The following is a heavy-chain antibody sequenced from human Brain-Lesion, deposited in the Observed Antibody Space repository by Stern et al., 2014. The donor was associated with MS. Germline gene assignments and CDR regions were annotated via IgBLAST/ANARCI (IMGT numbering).Heavy chain of an antibody. CDR3: VRPDIMGTIWN. Sequence: VQLVESGPGLVKPSETLSLTCTVSGGSITSSSYYWGWIRQPPGRGLEYIGTVYYTGSTFYDPSLKSRVTISVDTSKNPVALKLPSVTAADTAVYYCVRPDIMGTIWNWGQGTLVTASS. CDR1: GGSITSSSYY. CDR2: VYYTGST. J-gene: IGHJ4*02. D-gene: IGHD1-26*01. V-gene: IGHV4-39*01.